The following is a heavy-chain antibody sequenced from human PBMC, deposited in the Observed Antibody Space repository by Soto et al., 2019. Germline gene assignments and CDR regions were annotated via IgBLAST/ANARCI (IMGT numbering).Heavy chain of an antibody. Sequence: GASVKVSCKASGYTFTGYYMHWVRQAPGQGLEWMGWINPNSGGTNYAQKFQGRVTMTRDTSISTAYMELSRLRSDDTAVYYCASAPYDFWRWWGFDICGQGTLVTVSS. J-gene: IGHJ3*02. CDR2: INPNSGGT. CDR1: GYTFTGYY. CDR3: ASAPYDFWRWWGFDI. V-gene: IGHV1-2*02. D-gene: IGHD3-3*01.